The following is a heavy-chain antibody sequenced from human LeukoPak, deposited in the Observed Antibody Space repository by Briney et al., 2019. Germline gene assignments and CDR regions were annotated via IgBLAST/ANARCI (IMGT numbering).Heavy chain of an antibody. CDR2: FDPEDGET. V-gene: IGHV1-24*01. CDR1: GYTLTELS. D-gene: IGHD4-17*01. CDR3: ATSSTVTTTYYYYGMDV. Sequence: GASVKVSCKVSGYTLTELSMHWVRQAPGKGLEWMVGFDPEDGETIYAQKFQGRVTMTEDTSTDTAYMELSSLRSEDTAVYYGATSSTVTTTYYYYGMDVWGQGTTVTVS. J-gene: IGHJ6*02.